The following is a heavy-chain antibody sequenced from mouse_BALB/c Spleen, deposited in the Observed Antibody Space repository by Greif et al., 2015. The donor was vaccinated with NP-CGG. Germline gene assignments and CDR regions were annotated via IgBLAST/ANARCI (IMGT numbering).Heavy chain of an antibody. CDR3: ASYYYGSSYAMDY. J-gene: IGHJ4*01. V-gene: IGHV1-7*01. Sequence: VQLQQSGAELAKPGASVKMSCKASGYTFTSYWMHWVKQRPGQGLEWIGYINPSPGYTEYNQKFKDKATLTADKSSSTAYMQLSSLTSEDSAVYYCASYYYGSSYAMDYWGQGTSVTVSS. CDR1: GYTFTSYW. D-gene: IGHD1-1*01. CDR2: INPSPGYT.